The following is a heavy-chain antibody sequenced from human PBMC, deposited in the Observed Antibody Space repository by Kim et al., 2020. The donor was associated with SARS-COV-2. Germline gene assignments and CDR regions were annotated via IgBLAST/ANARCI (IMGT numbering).Heavy chain of an antibody. CDR1: GDSFTNYN. Sequence: ASVKVSCKASGDSFTNYNIHYVRQAPGQGLQWLGIIFTSGNTIYAQKFQGRVTMTSDTSTSTVYMELSSLTSDDTAVYFCIREPPVSYYFDYWGQGTMVTVST. J-gene: IGHJ4*02. CDR2: IFTSGNT. D-gene: IGHD1-26*01. CDR3: IREPPVSYYFDY. V-gene: IGHV1-46*03.